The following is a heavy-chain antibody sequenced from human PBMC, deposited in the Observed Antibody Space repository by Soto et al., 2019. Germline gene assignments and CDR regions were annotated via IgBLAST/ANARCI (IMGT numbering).Heavy chain of an antibody. Sequence: EVPLVESGGGLVQPGGSLRLSCAASEFTFSSYWMNWVRQAPGKGLEWVANVKQDGSEKYYVDSVKGRFTISRDNARNSLYLQMNSLRAEDTAVYYCAGGSGWLVTDWGQGTLVTVSS. CDR1: EFTFSSYW. CDR3: AGGSGWLVTD. V-gene: IGHV3-7*04. CDR2: VKQDGSEK. D-gene: IGHD6-19*01. J-gene: IGHJ4*02.